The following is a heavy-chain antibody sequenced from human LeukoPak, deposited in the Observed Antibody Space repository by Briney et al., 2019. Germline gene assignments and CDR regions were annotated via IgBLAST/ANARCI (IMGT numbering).Heavy chain of an antibody. CDR2: INSVGSST. Sequence: PGGSLRLSCAASGFTFSSYWMHWVRQAPGKGLVWVSRINSVGSSTSYADSVKGRFTISRDNAKNTLYLQMNSLRAEDTAVYYCVRDRGSSCLDVWGKGTTVTVSS. CDR3: VRDRGSSCLDV. V-gene: IGHV3-74*01. J-gene: IGHJ6*04. CDR1: GFTFSSYW. D-gene: IGHD6-13*01.